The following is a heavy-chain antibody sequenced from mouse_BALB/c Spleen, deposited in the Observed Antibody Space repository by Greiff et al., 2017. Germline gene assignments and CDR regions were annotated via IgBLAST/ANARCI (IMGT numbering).Heavy chain of an antibody. V-gene: IGHV1-5*01. J-gene: IGHJ1*01. CDR2: IYPGNSDT. D-gene: IGHD2-1*01. CDR1: GYTFTSYW. CDR3: TREDYGNYGRYFDV. Sequence: EVQLQQPGAELVKPGASVKLSCKASGYTFTSYWMHWVKQRPGQGLEWIGAIYPGNSDTSYNQKFKGKAKLTAVTSASTAYMELSSLTNEDSAVYYCTREDYGNYGRYFDVWGAGTTVTVSS.